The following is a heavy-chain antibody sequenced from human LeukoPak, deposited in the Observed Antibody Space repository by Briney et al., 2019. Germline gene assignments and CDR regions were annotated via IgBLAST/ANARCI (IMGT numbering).Heavy chain of an antibody. Sequence: SETLSLTCTVFGGSISSYYWSWIRQPPGKGLEWIGYIYYSGSTNYNPSLKSRVTISVDTSKNQFSLKLSSVTAADTAVYYCARQRVGATPFFDYWGQGTLVTVSS. CDR1: GGSISSYY. V-gene: IGHV4-59*08. CDR3: ARQRVGATPFFDY. J-gene: IGHJ4*02. CDR2: IYYSGST. D-gene: IGHD1-26*01.